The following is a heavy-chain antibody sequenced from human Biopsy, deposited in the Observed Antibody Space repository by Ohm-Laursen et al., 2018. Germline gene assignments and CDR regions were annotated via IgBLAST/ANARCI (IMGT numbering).Heavy chain of an antibody. Sequence: SVKVSCKTSGATFSSIGITWVRQVPGQGLEWMGRISTISDTAHYAQKFQGRVTISADKSTGTAFMELSSLRSEDTAVYYCARTFGESFYGLSCDPWGQGSLVTVSS. CDR1: GATFSSIG. J-gene: IGHJ5*01. V-gene: IGHV1-69*04. D-gene: IGHD2/OR15-2a*01. CDR3: ARTFGESFYGLSCDP. CDR2: ISTISDTA.